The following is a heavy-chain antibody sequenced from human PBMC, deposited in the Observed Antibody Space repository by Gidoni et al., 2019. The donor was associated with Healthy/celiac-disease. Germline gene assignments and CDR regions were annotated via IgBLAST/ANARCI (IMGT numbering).Heavy chain of an antibody. D-gene: IGHD6-19*01. Sequence: QVQLVESGGGVVQPGRSLRLSCAASGFTFSSYGMHWVRQAPGKGLEWVAVIWYDGSNKYYADSVKGRFTISRDNSKNTLYLQMNSLRAEDTAVYYCASHSSGWYGNYYYYMDVWGKGTTVTVSS. J-gene: IGHJ6*03. V-gene: IGHV3-33*01. CDR1: GFTFSSYG. CDR2: IWYDGSNK. CDR3: ASHSSGWYGNYYYYMDV.